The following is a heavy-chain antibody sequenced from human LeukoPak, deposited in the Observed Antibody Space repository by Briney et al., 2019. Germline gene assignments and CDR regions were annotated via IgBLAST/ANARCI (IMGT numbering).Heavy chain of an antibody. D-gene: IGHD5-18*01. J-gene: IGHJ4*02. CDR3: ARDLYSYGPLDY. CDR2: IYYSGST. V-gene: IGHV4-59*01. Sequence: PSETLSLTCTVSGGSISSYYWSCIRQPPGKGLEWIGYIYYSGSTNYNPSLKSRVTISVDTSKNQFSLKLSSVTAADTAVYYCARDLYSYGPLDYWGQGTLVTVSS. CDR1: GGSISSYY.